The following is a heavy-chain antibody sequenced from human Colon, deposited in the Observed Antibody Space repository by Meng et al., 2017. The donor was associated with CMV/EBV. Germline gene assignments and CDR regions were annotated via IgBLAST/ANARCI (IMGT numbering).Heavy chain of an antibody. V-gene: IGHV3-20*04. Sequence: GGSPRLSCAASGFTFGDYGMSWVRQAPGKGLEWVSGINWNGGSTGYADSVKGRFTISRDNAKNSLYLQMNSLRAEDTALYYCARVMGWLQLGASFDIWGQGTMVTVSS. CDR1: GFTFGDYG. CDR3: ARVMGWLQLGASFDI. CDR2: INWNGGST. J-gene: IGHJ3*02. D-gene: IGHD5-24*01.